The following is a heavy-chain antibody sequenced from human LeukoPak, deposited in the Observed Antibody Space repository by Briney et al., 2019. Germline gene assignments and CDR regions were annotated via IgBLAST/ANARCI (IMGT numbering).Heavy chain of an antibody. V-gene: IGHV3-74*01. CDR2: IASDGSST. Sequence: GGSLRLSCAASGFTFSSYWMNWVRQAPGKGLVWVSRIASDGSSTTYADSVKGRFSISRDNAKNTLYLQMNSLRVEDTAVYYCARTPVADAFDIWGQGTMVTVSS. CDR1: GFTFSSYW. J-gene: IGHJ3*02. D-gene: IGHD6-19*01. CDR3: ARTPVADAFDI.